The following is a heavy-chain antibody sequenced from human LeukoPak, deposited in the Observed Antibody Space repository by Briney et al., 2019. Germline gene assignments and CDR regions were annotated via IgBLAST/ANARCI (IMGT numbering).Heavy chain of an antibody. V-gene: IGHV3-74*01. CDR2: INSDGSTT. CDR1: GFTFSSYW. D-gene: IGHD4-17*01. CDR3: AKNWGDYGNWFDP. J-gene: IGHJ5*02. Sequence: GGSLRLSCAASGFTFSSYWMHWVRQAPGKGLVWVSRINSDGSTTTYADSVKGRFTISRDNAKNTLYLQMNSLRAEDTAVYYCAKNWGDYGNWFDPWGQGTLVTVSP.